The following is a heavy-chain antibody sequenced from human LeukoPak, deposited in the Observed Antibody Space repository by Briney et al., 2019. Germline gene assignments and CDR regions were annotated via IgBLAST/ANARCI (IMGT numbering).Heavy chain of an antibody. D-gene: IGHD5-18*01. CDR1: GFTFSSYG. J-gene: IGHJ4*02. CDR3: AKYSKARIQLWEYFDY. Sequence: PGRSLRLSCAASGFTFSSYGMHWVRQAPGKGLEWVAVISYDGSNKYYADSVKGRFTISRDNSKNTLYLQMNSLRAEDTAVYYCAKYSKARIQLWEYFDYWGQGTLVTVSS. V-gene: IGHV3-30*18. CDR2: ISYDGSNK.